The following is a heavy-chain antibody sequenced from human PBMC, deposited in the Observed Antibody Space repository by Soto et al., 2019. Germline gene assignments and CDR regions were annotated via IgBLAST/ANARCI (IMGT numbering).Heavy chain of an antibody. J-gene: IGHJ4*02. Sequence: APVKVSCKAAGYTSNSYAMHWVRQAPGQRLEWMGWINAGNGNTKYSQKFQGRVTITRDTSASTAYMELSSLRSEDTAVYYCARDLQADYWGQGTLVTVSS. CDR3: ARDLQADY. CDR1: GYTSNSYA. V-gene: IGHV1-3*01. CDR2: INAGNGNT.